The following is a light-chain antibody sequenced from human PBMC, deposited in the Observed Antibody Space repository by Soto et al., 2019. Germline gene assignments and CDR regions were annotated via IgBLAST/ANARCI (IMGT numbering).Light chain of an antibody. V-gene: IGKV3-20*01. CDR3: QQYGSSPLT. J-gene: IGKJ4*01. CDR1: QSVSSSY. Sequence: EIGLTQYPGTLSLSPWERATLSCRASQSVSSSYLAWYQQKPGQAPRLLIYGASSRATGIPDRFSGSGSGTDFTLTISRLEPEDFAVYYCQQYGSSPLTFGGGTKVDIK. CDR2: GAS.